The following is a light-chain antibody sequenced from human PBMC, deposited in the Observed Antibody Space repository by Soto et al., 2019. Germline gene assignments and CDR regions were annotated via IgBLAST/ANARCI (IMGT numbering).Light chain of an antibody. Sequence: QSALTQPASVSGSPGQSITISCTGNSSDVGGYNYVSWYQQHPGKAPKLLIYDVNNRPSGVSNRFSGSKSGNTASLTISGLQAEDEADYYCTSYTTTSTVIFGGGTKLTVL. J-gene: IGLJ2*01. CDR2: DVN. V-gene: IGLV2-14*03. CDR3: TSYTTTSTVI. CDR1: SSDVGGYNY.